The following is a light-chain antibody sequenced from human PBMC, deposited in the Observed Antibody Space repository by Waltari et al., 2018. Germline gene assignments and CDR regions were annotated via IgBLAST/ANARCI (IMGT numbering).Light chain of an antibody. CDR1: QAISTF. Sequence: EIQMTQYPSSLSASVGDRVLLTCRASQAISTFLAWFQLKPGNAPKSLIYAASTLQTGVSSNFSGSGSGTDFTLTISSLQPGDCATYYCQQYSTFPPTFGGGTRVEI. J-gene: IGKJ4*01. V-gene: IGKV1-16*02. CDR2: AAS. CDR3: QQYSTFPPT.